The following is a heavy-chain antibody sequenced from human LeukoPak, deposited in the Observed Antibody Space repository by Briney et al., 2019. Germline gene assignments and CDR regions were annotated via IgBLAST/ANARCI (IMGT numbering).Heavy chain of an antibody. J-gene: IGHJ3*01. V-gene: IGHV4-39*01. CDR2: IYYSGST. D-gene: IGHD6-13*01. Sequence: PSETLSHTSTVSGGSISSSSYHWGWIRQPPGKGLEWIGSIYYSGSTYYNPSLKSRVTISVDTSKNQFSLKLSSVTAADTAVYYCARHHPGIAAAGDALGLWGRGTMVTVSS. CDR1: GGSISSSSYH. CDR3: ARHHPGIAAAGDALGL.